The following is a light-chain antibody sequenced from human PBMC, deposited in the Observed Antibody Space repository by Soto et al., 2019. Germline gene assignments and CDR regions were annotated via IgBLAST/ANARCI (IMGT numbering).Light chain of an antibody. CDR2: GAS. J-gene: IGKJ4*01. Sequence: DIVMTQSPATLSVSLGERDTLSCRANQSVSSNLAWYQQKPGQAPRLLISGASTRATGIPDRFSGSGSGTEFTLTISSLQSEDFAVYYCQEYNNWPALTFGGGTKVDIK. V-gene: IGKV3-15*01. CDR1: QSVSSN. CDR3: QEYNNWPALT.